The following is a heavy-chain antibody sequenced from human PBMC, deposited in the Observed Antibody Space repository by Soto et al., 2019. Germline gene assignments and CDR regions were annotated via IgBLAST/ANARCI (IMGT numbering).Heavy chain of an antibody. CDR3: ARGIWFGESPVGADY. CDR2: ISYDGSNK. V-gene: IGHV3-30*03. D-gene: IGHD3-10*01. J-gene: IGHJ4*02. Sequence: QVQLVESGGGVVQPGRSLGLSCAASGFTFSSYGMHWVRQAPGKGLEWVAVISYDGSNKYYADSVKGRFTISRDNSKNTLYLQMNSLRAEDTAVYYCARGIWFGESPVGADYWGQGTLVTVSS. CDR1: GFTFSSYG.